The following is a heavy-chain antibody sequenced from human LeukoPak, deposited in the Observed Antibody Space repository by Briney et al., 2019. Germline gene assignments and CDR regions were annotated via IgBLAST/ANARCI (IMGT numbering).Heavy chain of an antibody. CDR1: GYTFTGYY. Sequence: VASVKVSCKASGYTFTGYYMHWVRQAPGQGLEGMGWINPNSGGTTYAQKFQGRVTMTRDTSISTAYMELSRLRSDDTAVYYCARDKADDYYGSGSFYYYYGMDVWGQGTTVTVSS. CDR2: INPNSGGT. J-gene: IGHJ6*02. V-gene: IGHV1-2*02. CDR3: ARDKADDYYGSGSFYYYYGMDV. D-gene: IGHD3-10*01.